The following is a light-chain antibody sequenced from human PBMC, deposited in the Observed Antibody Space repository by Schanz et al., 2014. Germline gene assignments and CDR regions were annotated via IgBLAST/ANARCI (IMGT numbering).Light chain of an antibody. CDR1: QSVSSSY. V-gene: IGKV3-15*01. CDR3: QQYNNWLTWT. CDR2: GAS. Sequence: EIVLTQSPGTLSLSPGERATLSCGASQSVSSSYLAWYRQKPGQAPRLLIYGASTRATGIPARVSGSGSGTEFTLTISSLQSEDFAVYYCQQYNNWLTWTFGQGTKVEIK. J-gene: IGKJ1*01.